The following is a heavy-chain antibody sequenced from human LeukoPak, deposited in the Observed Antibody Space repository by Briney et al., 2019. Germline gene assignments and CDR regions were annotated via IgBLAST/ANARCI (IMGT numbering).Heavy chain of an antibody. CDR2: ISSSGSTI. CDR1: GFTFSDYY. V-gene: IGHV3-11*01. D-gene: IGHD1-26*01. CDR3: ARAWSGSYQYYFDY. Sequence: GGSLRLSCAASGFTFSDYYMSWIRQAPGKGLEGVSYISSSGSTIYYADSVKGRFTISRDNAKNSLYLQMNSLRAEDTAVYYCARAWSGSYQYYFDYWGQGTLVTVSS. J-gene: IGHJ4*02.